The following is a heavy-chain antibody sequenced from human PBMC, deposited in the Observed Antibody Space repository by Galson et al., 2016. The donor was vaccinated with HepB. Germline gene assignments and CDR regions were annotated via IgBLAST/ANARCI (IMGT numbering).Heavy chain of an antibody. J-gene: IGHJ4*02. CDR1: GFAVSSNY. V-gene: IGHV3-53*01. CDR2: IHSGGTT. Sequence: SLRLSCAASGFAVSSNYMSWVRQAPGKGLEWVSIIHSGGTTYYADSVKGRFTISKDNSKNTLYLQMNSLRAEDTAVYYCAKEQRGSIAGGAYWGQGEVVTVSS. CDR3: AKEQRGSIAGGAY. D-gene: IGHD2-8*02.